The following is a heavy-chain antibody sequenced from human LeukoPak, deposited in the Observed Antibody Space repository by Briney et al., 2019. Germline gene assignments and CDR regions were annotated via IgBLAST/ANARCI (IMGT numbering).Heavy chain of an antibody. J-gene: IGHJ4*02. D-gene: IGHD3-9*01. CDR2: INPSGGST. V-gene: IGHV1-46*03. CDR3: ARVHSSLRYFDWLYPGGGYFDY. Sequence: ASVKVSCKASGYTFTSYYMHWVRQAPGQGLEWMGIINPSGGSTSYAQKFQGRVTMTRDTTTGTVYMELSGLRSEDTAVYYCARVHSSLRYFDWLYPGGGYFDYWGQGTLVTVSS. CDR1: GYTFTSYY.